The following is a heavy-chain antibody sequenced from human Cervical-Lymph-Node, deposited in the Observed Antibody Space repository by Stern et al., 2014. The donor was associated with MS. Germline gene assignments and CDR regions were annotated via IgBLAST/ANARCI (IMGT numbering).Heavy chain of an antibody. J-gene: IGHJ3*01. Sequence: QLQLQESGSGQAKPSQTLSLTCAVSGGSISSGGSSWNWIRQPPGKGLEWIGFIYHSGSTYYHPSLQGRAFISVDTSTNQFALHLRSVPAADTAVYYCARGGVIYTQDRNGFDVWGQGTMVTVSS. V-gene: IGHV4-30-2*01. CDR3: ARGGVIYTQDRNGFDV. D-gene: IGHD2-21*01. CDR1: GGSISSGGSS. CDR2: IYHSGST.